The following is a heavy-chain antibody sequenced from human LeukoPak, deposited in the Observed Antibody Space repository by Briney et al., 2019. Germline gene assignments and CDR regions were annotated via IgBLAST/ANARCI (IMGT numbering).Heavy chain of an antibody. J-gene: IGHJ4*02. CDR2: IRYDGSII. CDR1: GFTFSSYG. Sequence: GGSLRLSCAASGFTFSSYGMHWVRQAPGKGLEWVAFIRYDGSIIYYTDSVKGRFTISRDNSKNMLYLQMYSLRAEDTALYYCGKALRTGMFRGVIDYWGQGTPVTVSS. CDR3: GKALRTGMFRGVIDY. D-gene: IGHD3-10*01. V-gene: IGHV3-30*02.